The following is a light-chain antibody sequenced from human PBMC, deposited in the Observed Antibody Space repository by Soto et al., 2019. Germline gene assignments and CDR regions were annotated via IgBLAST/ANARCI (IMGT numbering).Light chain of an antibody. CDR3: QQANSLPLT. V-gene: IGKV1-12*01. J-gene: IGKJ4*01. Sequence: DLQMTQSPSSVSASVGDRVTITCRASQGISSWLAWYQQKPGKAPKFLLIHTASSLQSRVPSRLSGSGSGTEFTLSISSRQPEECATSECQQANSLPLTVGGGTNVDIK. CDR1: QGISSW. CDR2: TAS.